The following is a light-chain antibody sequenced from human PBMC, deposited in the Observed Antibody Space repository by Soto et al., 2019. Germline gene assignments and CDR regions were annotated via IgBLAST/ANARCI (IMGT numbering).Light chain of an antibody. J-gene: IGLJ1*01. V-gene: IGLV2-14*01. CDR1: SSDVGGYNY. Sequence: QSVLTQPSSVSGSPGQSITISCTGTSSDVGGYNYVSWYQQLPGKAPKLMIYEVSNRPSGVSIRFSGSKSGNTASLTISGLRAEDEDDYYCNSYTSTSTPYVFGTVTKVTV. CDR3: NSYTSTSTPYV. CDR2: EVS.